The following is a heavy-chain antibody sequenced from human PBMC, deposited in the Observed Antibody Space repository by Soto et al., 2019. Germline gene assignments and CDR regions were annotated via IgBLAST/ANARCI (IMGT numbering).Heavy chain of an antibody. Sequence: PSEILSLTCTVSGGSISSYYWSWIRQPPGKGLEWIGNMYNSGSTNYNPSLKSRVTISVDTSKNQFSLKLDSVTAADTAVYYCARLGGYYQAFDSWGQGTLVTVSS. CDR2: MYNSGST. D-gene: IGHD3-22*01. J-gene: IGHJ4*02. CDR1: GGSISSYY. V-gene: IGHV4-59*08. CDR3: ARLGGYYQAFDS.